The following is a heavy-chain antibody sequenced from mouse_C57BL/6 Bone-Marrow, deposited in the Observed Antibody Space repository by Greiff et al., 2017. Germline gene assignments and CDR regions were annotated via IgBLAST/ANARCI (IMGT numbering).Heavy chain of an antibody. CDR2: IYPSDSET. CDR1: GYTFTSYW. CDR3: ARWMVTTAY. Sequence: QVQLKQPGAELVRPGSSVKLSCKASGYTFTSYWMDWVKQRPGQGLEWIGNIYPSDSETHYNQKFKDKATLTVDKSSSTAYMQLSSLTSEDSAVYYCARWMVTTAYWGQGTLVTVSA. D-gene: IGHD2-2*01. J-gene: IGHJ3*01. V-gene: IGHV1-61*01.